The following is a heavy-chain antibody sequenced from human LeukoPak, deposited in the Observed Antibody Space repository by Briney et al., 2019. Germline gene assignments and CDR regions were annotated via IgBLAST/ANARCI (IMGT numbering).Heavy chain of an antibody. Sequence: SETLSLTCAVSGGSISSSNWWSWVRQPPGKGLEWIGEIYHSGSTNYNPSLKSRVTISVDKSKNQFSLKLSSVTAADTAVYYCAGLVEPAAMRGYYYYGMDVWGQGTTVTVSS. CDR1: GGSISSSNW. V-gene: IGHV4-4*02. J-gene: IGHJ6*02. CDR2: IYHSGST. CDR3: AGLVEPAAMRGYYYYGMDV. D-gene: IGHD2-2*01.